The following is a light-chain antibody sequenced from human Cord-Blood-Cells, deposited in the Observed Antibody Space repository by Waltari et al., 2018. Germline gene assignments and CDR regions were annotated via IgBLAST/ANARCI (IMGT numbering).Light chain of an antibody. CDR3: QQYYSTMYS. Sequence: DIVMTQSPDSLAVSLGERATINCKYSQSVLYSSNNKNYLAWYQQKPGQPPKLLIYWASTRESGVHDRFSGSGSGTDFTLTISSLQAEDVAVYYCQQYYSTMYSFGQGTKLEIK. V-gene: IGKV4-1*01. CDR2: WAS. J-gene: IGKJ2*03. CDR1: QSVLYSSNNKNY.